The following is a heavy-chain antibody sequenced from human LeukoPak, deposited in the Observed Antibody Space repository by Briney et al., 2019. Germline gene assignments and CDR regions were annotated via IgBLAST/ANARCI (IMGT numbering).Heavy chain of an antibody. Sequence: GGSLRLSCVASGFTFSSYTMHWVRQAPGKGLEWVSYISSSVSTIYYADSVKGRFTISRDNAKNSLYLQMNSLRAEDTAVYYCARSRITMVRGVIGKQYYFDYWGQGTLVTVSS. J-gene: IGHJ4*02. CDR2: ISSSVSTI. CDR1: GFTFSSYT. V-gene: IGHV3-48*04. D-gene: IGHD3-10*01. CDR3: ARSRITMVRGVIGKQYYFDY.